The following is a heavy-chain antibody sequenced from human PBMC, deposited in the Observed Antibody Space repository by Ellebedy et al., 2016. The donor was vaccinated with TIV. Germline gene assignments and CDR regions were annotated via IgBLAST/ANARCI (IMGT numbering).Heavy chain of an antibody. V-gene: IGHV3-30*03. CDR3: ARDYGGSGSYFYGSGTDY. Sequence: GGSLRLSXVGSGFTFSRYGMHWVRQAPGKGLEWVAVISYDGSNKYHADFVKGRFTISRDNSRNALYLQMNSLRAEDTAVCYCARDYGGSGSYFYGSGTDYWGQGILVTVSS. CDR2: ISYDGSNK. J-gene: IGHJ4*02. D-gene: IGHD3-10*01. CDR1: GFTFSRYG.